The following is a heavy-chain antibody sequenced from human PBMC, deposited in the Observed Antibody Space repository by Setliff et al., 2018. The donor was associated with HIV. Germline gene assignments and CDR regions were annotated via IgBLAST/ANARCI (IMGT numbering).Heavy chain of an antibody. Sequence: LSLTCTVSGDSITSYYWSWIRQPPGKGLEWIGYIYYTGSTTYNPSLKSRVTMSGDTSKNQFSLKLSSVTAADTAVYYCASTGGYSYGFFDSWGQGALVTVSS. V-gene: IGHV4-59*01. J-gene: IGHJ4*02. CDR3: ASTGGYSYGFFDS. CDR1: GDSITSYY. D-gene: IGHD5-18*01. CDR2: IYYTGST.